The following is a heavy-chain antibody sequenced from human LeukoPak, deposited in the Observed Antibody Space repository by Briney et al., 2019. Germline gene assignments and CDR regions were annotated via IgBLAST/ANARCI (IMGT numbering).Heavy chain of an antibody. CDR1: GGSFSAYY. Sequence: SETLSLTCTVYGGSFSAYYWSWVRQPPGKGLEWIGEINRSGSTSYNPSLKSRVTISLDTSKNQFSLKLSSVTAADTAAYYCAEADSSQIPDYWGQGALVTVSS. D-gene: IGHD2-15*01. CDR3: AEADSSQIPDY. J-gene: IGHJ4*02. CDR2: INRSGST. V-gene: IGHV4-34*01.